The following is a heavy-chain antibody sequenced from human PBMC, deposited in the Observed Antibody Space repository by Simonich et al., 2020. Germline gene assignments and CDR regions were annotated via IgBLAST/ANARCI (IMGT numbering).Heavy chain of an antibody. V-gene: IGHV3-33*01. CDR1: GFTFSSYG. J-gene: IGHJ4*02. Sequence: QVQLVESGGGVVQPGRSLRLSCAASGFTFSSYGMHCVRQAPGKGLEWVEVIWYDGSNKYYADSVKGRFTISSDNSKNTLYLQMNSLRAEDTAVDYCARDRYCSGGSCYYFDYWGQGTLVTVSS. CDR3: ARDRYCSGGSCYYFDY. D-gene: IGHD2-15*01. CDR2: IWYDGSNK.